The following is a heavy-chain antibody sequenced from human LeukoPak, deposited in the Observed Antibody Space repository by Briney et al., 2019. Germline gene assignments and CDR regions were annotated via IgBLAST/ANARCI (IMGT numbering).Heavy chain of an antibody. CDR3: AKPSNYYGSATVAFDF. V-gene: IGHV4-39*01. Sequence: PSETLSLTCTVSGGSISSSSYYWGWIRQPPGKGLEWIGSIYYSGSTYYNPSLKSRVTISVDTSKNQFSLKLSSVTAADTAVYYCAKPSNYYGSATVAFDFWGQGTMVTVSS. CDR2: IYYSGST. D-gene: IGHD3-10*01. J-gene: IGHJ3*01. CDR1: GGSISSSSYY.